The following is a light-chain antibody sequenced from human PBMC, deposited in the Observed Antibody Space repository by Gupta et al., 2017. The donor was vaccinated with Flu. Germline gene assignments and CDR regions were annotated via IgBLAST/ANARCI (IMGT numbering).Light chain of an antibody. J-gene: IGKJ1*01. Sequence: EIVMTQSPDSLAVSLGERDTINCKSGQSVLYSSNNKNYLAWYQQKPGQPPKLLIYWASTRESGVPDRFSGSGSGTDFTLTITSLQAEEVAVYFCQQYYSTPVTFGQGTKVDVK. CDR3: QQYYSTPVT. V-gene: IGKV4-1*01. CDR2: WAS. CDR1: QSVLYSSNNKNY.